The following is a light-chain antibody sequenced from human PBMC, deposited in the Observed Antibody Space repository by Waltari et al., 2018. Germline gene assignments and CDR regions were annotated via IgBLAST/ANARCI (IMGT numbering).Light chain of an antibody. J-gene: IGKJ4*01. V-gene: IGKV3D-20*01. CDR3: QQYGSSNT. CDR2: DAS. Sequence: ENVFTQSPATLSLSPGARASLSCGASQIVSRNYVAWYQVRPGLAPRLLIYDASRRHTGIPDRFSGSGSGTDFTLTISRLEPEDFAVYYCQQYGSSNTFGGGTRVDIK. CDR1: QIVSRNY.